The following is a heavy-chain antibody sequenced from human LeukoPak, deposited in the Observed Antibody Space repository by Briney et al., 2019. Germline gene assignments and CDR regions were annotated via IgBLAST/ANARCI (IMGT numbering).Heavy chain of an antibody. CDR2: IRSKAYGGTT. CDR1: GFTFGDYA. Sequence: GGSLRLSCTASGFTFGDYAMSWVRQAPGKGLEWVGFIRSKAYGGTTEYAASVKGRFTISRDDSKSIAYLQMNSLKTEDTAVYYCTRAVLGASSRGSYYYYGMDVWGQGTTVTVSS. CDR3: TRAVLGASSRGSYYYYGMDV. J-gene: IGHJ6*02. V-gene: IGHV3-49*04. D-gene: IGHD2/OR15-2a*01.